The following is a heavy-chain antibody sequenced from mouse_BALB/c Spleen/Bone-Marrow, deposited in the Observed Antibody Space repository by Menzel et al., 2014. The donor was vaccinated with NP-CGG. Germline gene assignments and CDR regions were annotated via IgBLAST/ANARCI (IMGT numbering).Heavy chain of an antibody. D-gene: IGHD2-14*01. CDR3: ARENYRYFYAMDY. V-gene: IGHV5-6-3*01. J-gene: IGHJ4*01. CDR2: INSNGGST. CDR1: GFTFSNYG. Sequence: EVHLVESGGGLVQPGGSLKLSCAASGFTFSNYGMSWVRQTPDKRLELVATINSNGGSTYYPDSVKGRFTISRDNAKNTLYLQMSSLKSEHTATYYCARENYRYFYAMDYWGQGTSVTVSS.